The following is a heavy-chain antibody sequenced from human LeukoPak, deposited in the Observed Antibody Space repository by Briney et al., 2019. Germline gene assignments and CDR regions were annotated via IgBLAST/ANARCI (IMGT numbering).Heavy chain of an antibody. CDR2: INPNSGGT. CDR3: ARDPYCSSTSCYHGY. V-gene: IGHV1-2*02. CDR1: GYTFTGYY. Sequence: ASVKVSCKASGYTFTGYYMHWVRQAPRQGLEWMGWINPNSGGTNYAQKFQGRVTMTRDTSISTAYMELSRLRSDDTAVYYCARDPYCSSTSCYHGYWGQGTLVTVSS. J-gene: IGHJ4*02. D-gene: IGHD2-2*01.